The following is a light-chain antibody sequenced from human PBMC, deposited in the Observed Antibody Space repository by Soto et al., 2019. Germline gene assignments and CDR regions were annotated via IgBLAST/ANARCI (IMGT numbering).Light chain of an antibody. CDR2: EVS. V-gene: IGLV2-14*01. J-gene: IGLJ3*02. CDR3: NSYTKSSTLNWV. CDR1: SSDVGGYNY. Sequence: QSALTQPASVSGSPGQSITISCIGTSSDVGGYNYVSWYQQHPGKAPKLMIYEVSNRPSGGSNRFSGSKSGNTASLTISGLQAEDEADYYCNSYTKSSTLNWVFGGGTKLTVL.